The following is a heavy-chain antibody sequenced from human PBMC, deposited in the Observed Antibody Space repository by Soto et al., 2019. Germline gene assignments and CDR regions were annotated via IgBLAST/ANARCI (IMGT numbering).Heavy chain of an antibody. J-gene: IGHJ6*02. Sequence: GASVKVSCKASGYTFTSYGISWVRQAPGQGLEWMGWISAYNGNTNYAQKLQGRVTMTTDTSTSTAYMELRSLRSDDTAVYYCARDTSYWKPVFHYYYVMAFWAQGTTVTGSS. CDR1: GYTFTSYG. CDR2: ISAYNGNT. CDR3: ARDTSYWKPVFHYYYVMAF. D-gene: IGHD1-1*01. V-gene: IGHV1-18*01.